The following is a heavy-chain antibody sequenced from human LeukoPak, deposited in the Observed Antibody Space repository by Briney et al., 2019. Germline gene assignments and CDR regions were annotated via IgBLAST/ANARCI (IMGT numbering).Heavy chain of an antibody. CDR1: GFTFSDYY. D-gene: IGHD1-20*01. J-gene: IGHJ4*02. CDR3: AKLTNWNDGYFDY. Sequence: GGSLRLSCATSGFTFSDYYMSWIRQAPGKGLEWLSYISGSGSDINYADSVKGRFTVSRDNAKNSLYLQMNSLRAEDTAVYYCAKLTNWNDGYFDYWGQGTLVTVSS. V-gene: IGHV3-11*04. CDR2: ISGSGSDI.